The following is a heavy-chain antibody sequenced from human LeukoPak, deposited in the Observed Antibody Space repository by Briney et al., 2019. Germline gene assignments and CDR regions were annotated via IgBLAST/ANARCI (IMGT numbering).Heavy chain of an antibody. D-gene: IGHD3-16*01. CDR3: ARGVHRDYVWGSCPAFDY. Sequence: SETLSLTCTVSGDSISSYYWSWIRQPPGKGLEWIGYISHSGNTNSNPSLKSRVTISVDTTKNQFSLKLSSVTAADTAVYYCARGVHRDYVWGSCPAFDYWGQGTLVTVSS. J-gene: IGHJ4*02. CDR2: ISHSGNT. CDR1: GDSISSYY. V-gene: IGHV4-59*12.